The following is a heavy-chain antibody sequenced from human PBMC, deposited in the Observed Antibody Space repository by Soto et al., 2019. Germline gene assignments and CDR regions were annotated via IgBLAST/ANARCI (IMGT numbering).Heavy chain of an antibody. CDR2: IIPIFGTA. Sequence: PSVKVSCKASVGTFSSYAISWVRQAPGQGLEWMGGIIPIFGTANYAQKFQGRVTITADKSTSTAYMELSSLRSEDTAVYYCARGGDVNPNAFDIWGQGKMVTVSS. D-gene: IGHD7-27*01. CDR1: VGTFSSYA. V-gene: IGHV1-69*06. CDR3: ARGGDVNPNAFDI. J-gene: IGHJ3*02.